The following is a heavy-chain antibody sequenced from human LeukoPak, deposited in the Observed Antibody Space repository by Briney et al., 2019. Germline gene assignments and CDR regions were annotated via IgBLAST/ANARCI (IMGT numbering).Heavy chain of an antibody. CDR2: INHRGST. Sequence: PSETLSLTCAVYGGSFSVYYWTWIRQPPGKGLEWIGEINHRGSTNHNPSLKSRVTISVDTSKNQFSLKLSSVTAADTAVYYCARVGGTMVRGVINTFDYWGQGTLVTVSS. CDR3: ARVGGTMVRGVINTFDY. CDR1: GGSFSVYY. D-gene: IGHD3-10*01. V-gene: IGHV4-34*01. J-gene: IGHJ4*02.